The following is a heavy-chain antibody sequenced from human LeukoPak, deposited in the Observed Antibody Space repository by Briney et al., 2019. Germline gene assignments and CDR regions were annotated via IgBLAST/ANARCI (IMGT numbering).Heavy chain of an antibody. J-gene: IGHJ4*02. CDR1: GYTFTTYY. Sequence: GASVKVSCTASGYTFTTYYMHWVRQAPGQGLVWMGLINPSGGGTRYAQKFQGRVTMTRDTPTSTVYMELSSLRSEDTAVYYCASGYKKVSVFDHWGQGTLVTVSS. D-gene: IGHD5-24*01. CDR2: INPSGGGT. V-gene: IGHV1-46*01. CDR3: ASGYKKVSVFDH.